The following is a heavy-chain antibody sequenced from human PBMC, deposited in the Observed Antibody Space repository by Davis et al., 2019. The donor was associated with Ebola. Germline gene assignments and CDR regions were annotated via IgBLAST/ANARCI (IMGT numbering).Heavy chain of an antibody. D-gene: IGHD5-18*01. CDR1: GFTFGDYA. CDR2: IRTNASGGTP. Sequence: PGGSLRLSCTASGFTFGDYAMSWFRQAPGKGLGWVGVIRTNASGGTPEHAASVKGRFTISRDDSKSIAYLQMNSLKTEDTAVYYCARGGYSYGYWGQGTLVTVSS. V-gene: IGHV3-49*03. CDR3: ARGGYSYGY. J-gene: IGHJ4*02.